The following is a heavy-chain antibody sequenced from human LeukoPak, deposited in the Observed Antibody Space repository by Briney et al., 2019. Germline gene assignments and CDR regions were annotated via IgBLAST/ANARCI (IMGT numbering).Heavy chain of an antibody. CDR1: GFTFSNYA. CDR2: ISDSGSST. CDR3: AKGGDSSGYYP. D-gene: IGHD3-22*01. Sequence: GGSPRLSCAASGFTFSNYAMSWVRQAPGKGLEWVSTISDSGSSTYYADAVRGRFTISRDNSKNRLYLQMNSLRAEDTAVYFCAKGGDSSGYYPWGQGTLVTISS. J-gene: IGHJ5*02. V-gene: IGHV3-23*01.